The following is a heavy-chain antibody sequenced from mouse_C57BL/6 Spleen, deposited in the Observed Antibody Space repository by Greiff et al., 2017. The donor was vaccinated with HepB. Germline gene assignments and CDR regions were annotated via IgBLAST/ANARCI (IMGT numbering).Heavy chain of an antibody. J-gene: IGHJ4*01. CDR1: GFTFSDYY. Sequence: EVKVVESEGGLVQPGSSMKLSCTASGFTFSDYYMAWVRQVPEKGLEWVANINYDGSSTYYLDSLKSRFIISRDNAKNILYLQMSSLKSEDTATYYCARDKDDYGAMDYWGQGTSVTVSS. D-gene: IGHD2-4*01. CDR2: INYDGSST. CDR3: ARDKDDYGAMDY. V-gene: IGHV5-16*01.